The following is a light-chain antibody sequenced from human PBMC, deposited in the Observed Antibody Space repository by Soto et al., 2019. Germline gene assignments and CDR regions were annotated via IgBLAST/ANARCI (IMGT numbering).Light chain of an antibody. CDR3: QQSYSTRRT. Sequence: DIQMTQSPSSLSASVGDRVTITCRASQSISSYLNWYQRKPGKAPKLLIYAASSLQRGVPSRFSGSGSGTDFTLTISSLQPEDCATYYCQQSYSTRRTFGQGTKVDIK. CDR1: QSISSY. V-gene: IGKV1-39*01. CDR2: AAS. J-gene: IGKJ1*01.